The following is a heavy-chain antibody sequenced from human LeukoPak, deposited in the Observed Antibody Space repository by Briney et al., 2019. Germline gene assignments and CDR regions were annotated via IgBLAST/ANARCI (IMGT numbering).Heavy chain of an antibody. CDR3: AKDRCGGGDCYFVY. J-gene: IGHJ4*02. V-gene: IGHV3-30*18. Sequence: PGGSLRLSCAASGFTFSSYGMHWVRQAPGKGLEWVAVISYDGSNKYYADSVKGRFTISRDNSKNTLYLQMNSLRAEDTAVYYCAKDRCGGGDCYFVYWGQGTLVTVSS. D-gene: IGHD2-21*02. CDR2: ISYDGSNK. CDR1: GFTFSSYG.